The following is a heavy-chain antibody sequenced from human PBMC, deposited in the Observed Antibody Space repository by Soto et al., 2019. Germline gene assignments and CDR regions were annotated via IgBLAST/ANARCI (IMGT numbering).Heavy chain of an antibody. CDR2: INAGNGNT. CDR3: ARDLGGWPDY. D-gene: IGHD6-19*01. V-gene: IGHV1-3*01. CDR1: GYTFTSYA. Sequence: QVQLVQSGAEVKKPGASVKVSCKASGYTFTSYAIHWVRQAPGQRLEWMGWINAGNGNTKYSQKFQDRVTITRDTSASTAYMELSSLSSEDTAVYYCARDLGGWPDYWGQGPLVTVSS. J-gene: IGHJ4*02.